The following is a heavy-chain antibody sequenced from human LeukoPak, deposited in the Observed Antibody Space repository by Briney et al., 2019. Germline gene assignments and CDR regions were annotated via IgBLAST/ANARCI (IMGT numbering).Heavy chain of an antibody. Sequence: GGSLRLSCAASGFTFSHAWMSWVRQAPGKGLELVARIKNKPDGGTSDYTAPVKGRFTISRDDSKSTLYLQMNSLRAEDTAVYYCAKEYSGSFSPFPSYFDYWGQGTLVTVSS. CDR2: IKNKPDGGTS. CDR1: GFTFSHAW. J-gene: IGHJ4*02. CDR3: AKEYSGSFSPFPSYFDY. V-gene: IGHV3-15*01. D-gene: IGHD1-26*01.